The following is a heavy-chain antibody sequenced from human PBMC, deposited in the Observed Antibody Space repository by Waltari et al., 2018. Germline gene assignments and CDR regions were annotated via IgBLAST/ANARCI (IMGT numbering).Heavy chain of an antibody. CDR2: IYHTGRT. V-gene: IGHV4-38-2*02. D-gene: IGHD3-16*01. J-gene: IGHJ4*02. Sequence: QVQLRESGPGLVRSSETLSLSCTVSGHSVNNDFYWAWIRQSPGGGLEWIASIYHTGRTHYTSYLKSRVSISTDMSTKQFFLTLTHLTAADTAVYYCAEEGDFRAGLFESWGQGTLVSVSS. CDR1: GHSVNNDFY. CDR3: AEEGDFRAGLFES.